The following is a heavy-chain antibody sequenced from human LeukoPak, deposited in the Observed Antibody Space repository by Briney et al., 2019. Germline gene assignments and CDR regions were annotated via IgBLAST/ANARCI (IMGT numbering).Heavy chain of an antibody. CDR1: GFTFSSYG. CDR2: ISSSSSTI. J-gene: IGHJ6*03. D-gene: IGHD3-22*01. Sequence: GGSLRLSCAASGFTFSSYGMTWVRQAPGKGLEWVSYISSSSSTIYYADSVKGRFTISRDNAKNSLYLQLNSLRAEDTAVYYCAKDGGNYYDSGGSYLMRSYMDVWGKGTTVTVSS. CDR3: AKDGGNYYDSGGSYLMRSYMDV. V-gene: IGHV3-48*01.